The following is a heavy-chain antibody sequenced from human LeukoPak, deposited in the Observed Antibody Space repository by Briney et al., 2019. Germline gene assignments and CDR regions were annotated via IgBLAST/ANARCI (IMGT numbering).Heavy chain of an antibody. V-gene: IGHV4-38-2*02. J-gene: IGHJ5*02. Sequence: SETLSLTCTVSGYSISSGYFWGWMRQPPGKGLEWIGSIYQSETAHYNPSLKSRVTISVDTSKNQFSLKLSSVTAADTAVYYCARAVMVRGVIILFDPWGQGTLVTVSS. CDR1: GYSISSGYF. CDR3: ARAVMVRGVIILFDP. D-gene: IGHD3-10*01. CDR2: IYQSETA.